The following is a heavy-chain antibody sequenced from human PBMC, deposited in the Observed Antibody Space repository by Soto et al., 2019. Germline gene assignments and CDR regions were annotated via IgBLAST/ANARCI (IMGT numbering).Heavy chain of an antibody. D-gene: IGHD3-10*01. J-gene: IGHJ4*02. V-gene: IGHV4-61*01. CDR3: ARDPDL. Sequence: QVQLQESGPGLVKPSETLSLTCTVSGGSVSSGSYYWSWIRQPPGKGLECIGYIYYSGSTNYNPSLKSRVTISVDTSKNQFSLKLSSVTAADTAVYYCARDPDLWGQGTLVTVSS. CDR2: IYYSGST. CDR1: GGSVSSGSYY.